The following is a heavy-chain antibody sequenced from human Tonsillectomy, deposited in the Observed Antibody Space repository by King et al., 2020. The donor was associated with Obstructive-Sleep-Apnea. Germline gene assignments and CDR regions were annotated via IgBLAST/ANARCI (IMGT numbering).Heavy chain of an antibody. J-gene: IGHJ6*02. Sequence: VQLQESGPGLVKPSETLSLTCTVSGGSISSYYWSWIRQPPGEELEWIGYIYHSGSTNYNPSLQSRVSISVDTSKNQFSLKLSSLTAADTAVYYCAKSTGAYNYGYYYGMDVWGQGTTVTVSS. D-gene: IGHD3-10*01. CDR3: AKSTGAYNYGYYYGMDV. CDR2: IYHSGST. CDR1: GGSISSYY. V-gene: IGHV4-59*01.